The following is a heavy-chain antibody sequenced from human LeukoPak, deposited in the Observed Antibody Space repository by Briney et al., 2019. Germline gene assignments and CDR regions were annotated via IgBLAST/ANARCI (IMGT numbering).Heavy chain of an antibody. V-gene: IGHV3-23*01. CDR2: ISGSGGST. CDR1: GFTFSSYA. J-gene: IGHJ4*02. D-gene: IGHD3-22*01. CDR3: AKPMYYYDSSGYPDY. Sequence: GSLRLSCAASGFTFSSYAVNWVRQAPGKGLEWVSTISGSGGSTYYADSVKGRFTISRDNSKNTLYLQMNSLRAEDTAVYYCAKPMYYYDSSGYPDYWGQGTLVTVSS.